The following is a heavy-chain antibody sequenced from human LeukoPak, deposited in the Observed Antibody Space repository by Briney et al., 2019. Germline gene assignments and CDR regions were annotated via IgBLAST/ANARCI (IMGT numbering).Heavy chain of an antibody. CDR3: ARGGLDIAVAGTGGFDY. V-gene: IGHV3-11*01. Sequence: AGGSLRLSCAASGFTFSNHYMSWIRQAPGKGLEWVSYIGSSGNTIYYADSVKGRFTISRDNSKNTLYLQMNSLRAEDTAVYYCARGGLDIAVAGTGGFDYWGQGTLVTVSS. D-gene: IGHD6-19*01. CDR2: IGSSGNTI. J-gene: IGHJ4*02. CDR1: GFTFSNHY.